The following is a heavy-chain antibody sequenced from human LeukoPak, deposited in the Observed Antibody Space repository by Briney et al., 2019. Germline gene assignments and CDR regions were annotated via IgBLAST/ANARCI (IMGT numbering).Heavy chain of an antibody. J-gene: IGHJ4*02. CDR2: IYYSGST. V-gene: IGHV4-59*11. CDR1: GGSISSHY. Sequence: SETLSLTCTVSGGSISSHYWSWIRQPTGKGLEWIGYIYYSGSTNYNPSLKSRVTMSADTSKNQFSLKLSSVTAADTAVYYCARGGWSLDFWGRGTLVTISS. CDR3: ARGGWSLDF. D-gene: IGHD6-19*01.